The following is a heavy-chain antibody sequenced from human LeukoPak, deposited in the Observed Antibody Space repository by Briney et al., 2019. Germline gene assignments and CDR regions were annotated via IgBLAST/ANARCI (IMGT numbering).Heavy chain of an antibody. CDR2: ISSTSTFI. J-gene: IGHJ6*03. CDR1: GFTFSRYS. Sequence: PGGSLRLSCAASGFTFSRYSMNWVRQAPGKGLEWVASISSTSTFIYSADSVKGRFTISRDTATNSLFLQMNSLRAEDTAIYYCARDYFDSSDYPQTYYYYYMDVWGKGTTVTVSS. CDR3: ARDYFDSSDYPQTYYYYYMDV. D-gene: IGHD3-22*01. V-gene: IGHV3-21*01.